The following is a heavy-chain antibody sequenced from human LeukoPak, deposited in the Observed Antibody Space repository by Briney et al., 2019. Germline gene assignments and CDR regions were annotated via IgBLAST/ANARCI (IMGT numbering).Heavy chain of an antibody. V-gene: IGHV3-33*01. CDR1: GFTFCSYG. CDR2: IWYDGSNT. Sequence: GGSLRLSCAASGFTFCSYGMHCVPDAPGKGLEGVAMIWYDGSNTYYADSVKGRLTISRDTSKNTLFLQMRSLRAEDTAVYYCARDRSTTHFDYWGQGTLVTVSS. D-gene: IGHD5/OR15-5a*01. J-gene: IGHJ4*02. CDR3: ARDRSTTHFDY.